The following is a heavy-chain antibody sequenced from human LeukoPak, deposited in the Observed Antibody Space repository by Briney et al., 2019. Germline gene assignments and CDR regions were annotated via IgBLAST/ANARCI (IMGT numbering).Heavy chain of an antibody. V-gene: IGHV3-11*04. Sequence: PGRSLRLSCAASGFIFSDNYMTWVRQAPGKGLEWLSYISGNGGVIQYADSVKGRFTISRDNAKNLLYLQMDSLRVEDTAIYYCARDPRTVRIWGQGTLVTVSS. CDR1: GFIFSDNY. J-gene: IGHJ4*02. CDR3: ARDPRTVRI. CDR2: ISGNGGVI. D-gene: IGHD1-1*01.